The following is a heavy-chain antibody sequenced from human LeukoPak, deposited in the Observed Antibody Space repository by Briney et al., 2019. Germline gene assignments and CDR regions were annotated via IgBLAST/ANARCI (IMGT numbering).Heavy chain of an antibody. CDR3: AKDLGRHSSSWYGVDY. Sequence: GGSLRLSCAASGFTFSSYEMNWVRQAPGKGLEWVAFIRYDGSNKYYADSVKGRFTISRDNSKNTLYLQMNSLRAEDTAVYYCAKDLGRHSSSWYGVDYWGQGTLVTVSS. D-gene: IGHD6-13*01. J-gene: IGHJ4*02. CDR1: GFTFSSYE. CDR2: IRYDGSNK. V-gene: IGHV3-30*02.